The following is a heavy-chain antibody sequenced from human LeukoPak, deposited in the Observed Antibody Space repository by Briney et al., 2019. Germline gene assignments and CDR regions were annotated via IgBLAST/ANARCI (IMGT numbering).Heavy chain of an antibody. CDR2: IRSDGSNK. J-gene: IGHJ4*02. Sequence: GGSLRLSCAASGFSFSSYGMHWVRQAPGKGLEWMAFIRSDGSNKYYADSVKGRFTISRDNSKNTLYLQMNSLRAEDTAVYYCARILDSAWGELGYWGQGTLVTVSS. V-gene: IGHV3-30*02. D-gene: IGHD6-19*01. CDR3: ARILDSAWGELGY. CDR1: GFSFSSYG.